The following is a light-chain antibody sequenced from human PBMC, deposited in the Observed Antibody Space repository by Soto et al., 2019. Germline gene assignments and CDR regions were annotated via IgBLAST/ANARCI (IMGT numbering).Light chain of an antibody. CDR2: EVS. Sequence: QSVLTQPASVSGSPGQSITISCTGTSSDVGRYDYVSWYQQHPGKAPKLMVSEVSHRPSGVSNRFSGSTSGNTASLTISGLQAEDEADYYCSSYSTMGTYVFGAGTKVTVL. V-gene: IGLV2-14*01. J-gene: IGLJ1*01. CDR1: SSDVGRYDY. CDR3: SSYSTMGTYV.